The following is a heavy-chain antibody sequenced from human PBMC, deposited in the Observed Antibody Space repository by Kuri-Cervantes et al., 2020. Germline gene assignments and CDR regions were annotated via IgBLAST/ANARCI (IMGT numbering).Heavy chain of an antibody. V-gene: IGHV3-11*01. Sequence: GESLKISCAASGFTFSDYYMSWIRQAPGKGLEWVSYISGSGSNIYYADSVKGRFTISRDNAKNSLYLQMNSLRAEDTALYYCAKNRGEHPDAFDIWGQGTKVTVSS. CDR1: GFTFSDYY. D-gene: IGHD1-26*01. CDR3: AKNRGEHPDAFDI. CDR2: ISGSGSNI. J-gene: IGHJ3*02.